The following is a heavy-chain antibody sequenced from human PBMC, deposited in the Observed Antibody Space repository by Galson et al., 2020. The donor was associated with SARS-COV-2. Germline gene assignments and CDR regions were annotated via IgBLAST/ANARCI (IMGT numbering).Heavy chain of an antibody. CDR3: AREMDTYYYDSSGYHPFDY. CDR1: GFSLSTSGVG. D-gene: IGHD3-22*01. J-gene: IGHJ4*02. CDR2: IYWDDDK. Sequence: SGPTLVKPTQTLTLTCTFSGFSLSTSGVGVGWIRQPPGKALEWLALIYWDDDKRYSPSLKSRLTITKDTSKKQVVLTMTNMDPVDTATYYCAREMDTYYYDSSGYHPFDYWGQGTLVTVSS. V-gene: IGHV2-5*02.